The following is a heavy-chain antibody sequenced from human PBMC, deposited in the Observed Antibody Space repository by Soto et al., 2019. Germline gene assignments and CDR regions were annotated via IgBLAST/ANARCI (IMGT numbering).Heavy chain of an antibody. CDR2: IYYSGST. CDR3: ARDKGSGTHRYIGKPGAYYYYGMDV. V-gene: IGHV4-59*01. Sequence: SETLSLTCTVSGGSISSYYWSWIRQPPGKGLEWIGYIYYSGSTNYNPSLKSRVTISVDTSKNQFSLKLSSVTAADTAVYYCARDKGSGTHRYIGKPGAYYYYGMDVWGQGTTVTVSS. CDR1: GGSISSYY. D-gene: IGHD1-26*01. J-gene: IGHJ6*02.